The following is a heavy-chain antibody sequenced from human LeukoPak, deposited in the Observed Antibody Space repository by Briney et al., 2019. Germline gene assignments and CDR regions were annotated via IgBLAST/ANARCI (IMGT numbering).Heavy chain of an antibody. Sequence: ASVKVSCKASGGTFSSHAISWVRQAPGQGLEWMGGIIHIFGTANYAQKFQGRVTITADESTNTAYMELSSLRSEDTAVYYCARGTDSSSWYDYYYGMDVWGQGTTVTVSS. CDR3: ARGTDSSSWYDYYYGMDV. CDR2: IIHIFGTA. CDR1: GGTFSSHA. D-gene: IGHD6-13*01. V-gene: IGHV1-69*13. J-gene: IGHJ6*02.